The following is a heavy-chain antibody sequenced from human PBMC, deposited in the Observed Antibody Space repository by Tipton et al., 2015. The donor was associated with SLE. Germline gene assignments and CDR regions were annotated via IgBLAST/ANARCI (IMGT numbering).Heavy chain of an antibody. CDR2: VHYSGST. CDR3: ATQSSSGTFDY. CDR1: GGSISGYY. D-gene: IGHD6-13*01. J-gene: IGHJ4*02. Sequence: TLSLTCTVSGGSISGYYWSWIRQPPGKGLEWIGSVHYSGSTNYNASLKSRVTISVDTSKNQFSLKLSSVTAADTAVYYCATQSSSGTFDYWGQGTLVTVSS. V-gene: IGHV4-59*01.